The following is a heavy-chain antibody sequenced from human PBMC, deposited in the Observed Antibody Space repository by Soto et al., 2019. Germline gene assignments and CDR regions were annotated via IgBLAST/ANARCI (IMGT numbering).Heavy chain of an antibody. J-gene: IGHJ3*02. V-gene: IGHV3-21*01. CDR1: GFTVSSYS. Sequence: GGSLGICCAASGFTVSSYSMNWVRQAPGKGLEWVSSISSSSSYIYYADSVKGRFTISRDNAKNSLYLQMNSLRAEDTAVYYCARDSGYCGGDCLAFDIWGQGTMVTVSS. CDR3: ARDSGYCGGDCLAFDI. CDR2: ISSSSSYI. D-gene: IGHD2-21*02.